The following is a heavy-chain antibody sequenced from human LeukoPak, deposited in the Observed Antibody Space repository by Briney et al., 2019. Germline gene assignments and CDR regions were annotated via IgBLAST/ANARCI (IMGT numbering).Heavy chain of an antibody. CDR2: ISYDGSNK. CDR3: ARQIVAGTPFDY. V-gene: IGHV3-30*04. J-gene: IGHJ4*02. D-gene: IGHD6-19*01. Sequence: SCKASGYTFTSYGISWVRQAPGKGLEWVAVISYDGSNKYYADSVKGRFTISRDNSKNTLYLQMNSLRAEDTAVYYCARQIVAGTPFDYWGQGTLVTVSS. CDR1: GYTFTSYG.